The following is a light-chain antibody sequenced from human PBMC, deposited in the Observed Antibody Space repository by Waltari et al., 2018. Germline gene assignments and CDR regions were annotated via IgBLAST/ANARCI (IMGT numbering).Light chain of an antibody. CDR1: TSNIGNNP. Sequence: QSVLTQPPSASGTPGQRVTISCSGSTSNIGNNPVNWYRQLPGAAPKPLIYRNLPRPSGVLYRFSGSKSGTSASLAISRLQSEDEADYYCEAWDDSLNGPVFGGRTTVTVL. CDR3: EAWDDSLNGPV. V-gene: IGLV1-44*01. J-gene: IGLJ2*01. CDR2: RNL.